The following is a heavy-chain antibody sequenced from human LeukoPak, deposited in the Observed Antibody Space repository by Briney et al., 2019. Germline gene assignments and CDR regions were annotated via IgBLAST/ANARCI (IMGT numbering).Heavy chain of an antibody. CDR1: GYTLTELS. V-gene: IGHV1-24*01. J-gene: IGHJ4*02. Sequence: ASVKVSCKVSGYTLTELSMHWVRQAPGKGLEWMGGFDPEDGETIYAQKFQGRVTKTEDTSTDTAYVELSSLRSEDTAVYYCVAIGLYSSSWSHYFDYWGQGTLVTVSS. CDR3: VAIGLYSSSWSHYFDY. D-gene: IGHD6-13*01. CDR2: FDPEDGET.